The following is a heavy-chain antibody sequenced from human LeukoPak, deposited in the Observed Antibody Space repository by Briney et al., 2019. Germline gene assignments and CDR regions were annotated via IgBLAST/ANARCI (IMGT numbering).Heavy chain of an antibody. J-gene: IGHJ5*02. CDR2: IYTSGST. D-gene: IGHD5-18*01. Sequence: SETLSLTCTVSGGSISSYYWSWIRQPPGKGLEWVGYIYTSGSTNYNPSLKSRVTISVDTSKNQFSLKLSSVTAADTAVYYCARQKDTAMITNWFDPWGQGTLVTVSS. V-gene: IGHV4-4*09. CDR1: GGSISSYY. CDR3: ARQKDTAMITNWFDP.